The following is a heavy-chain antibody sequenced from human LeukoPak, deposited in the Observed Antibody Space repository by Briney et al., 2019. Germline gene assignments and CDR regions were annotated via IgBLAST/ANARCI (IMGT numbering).Heavy chain of an antibody. D-gene: IGHD3-10*01. J-gene: IGHJ4*02. CDR3: ARVGVRGVIIIDC. CDR2: IYPGDSDT. CDR1: GYRFTSYW. Sequence: GESLKISFKGSGYRFTSYWIAWVRQMPGKGLEWMGIIYPGDSDTRYSPSFQGQVTISADKSISTAHLQWSSLKASDTAMYYCARVGVRGVIIIDCWGQGTLVTVSS. V-gene: IGHV5-51*01.